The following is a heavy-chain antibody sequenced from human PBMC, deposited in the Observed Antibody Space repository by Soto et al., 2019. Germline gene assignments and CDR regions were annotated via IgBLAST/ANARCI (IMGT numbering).Heavy chain of an antibody. J-gene: IGHJ6*02. V-gene: IGHV4-61*01. CDR2: TYYSGST. Sequence: SETLSLTCTVSGDSVSNGNSYWSWIRQPPGKGLEWIGYTYYSGSTNYNPSLKSRVTISVDTSKNQFSLRLSSVTAADTAVYYCARGGAYYYYYGMDVWGQGTTVTVSS. CDR3: ARGGAYYYYYGMDV. CDR1: GDSVSNGNSY.